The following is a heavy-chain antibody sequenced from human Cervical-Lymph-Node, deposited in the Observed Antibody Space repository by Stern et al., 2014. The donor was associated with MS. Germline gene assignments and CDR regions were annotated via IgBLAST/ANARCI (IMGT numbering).Heavy chain of an antibody. CDR1: GFTFSTYG. V-gene: IGHV3-30*18. CDR3: AKDHDWGVFDS. D-gene: IGHD3-9*01. J-gene: IGHJ4*02. CDR2: VSHDGSNK. Sequence: LVESGGGAVQPGRSLRLSCVASGFTFSTYGMHWVRQAPGKGLEWVAVVSHDGSNKYFADSVKGRFTISRDNSKNTVYLQVNSLRAEDTAVYYCAKDHDWGVFDSWGQGSPVIVSS.